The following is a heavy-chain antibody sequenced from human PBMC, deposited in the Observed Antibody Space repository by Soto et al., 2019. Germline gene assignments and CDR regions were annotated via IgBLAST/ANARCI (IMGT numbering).Heavy chain of an antibody. CDR1: GDSISSGNHY. Sequence: PSETLSLTCTVSGDSISSGNHYRSWIRQPPGKCLEWIGYIFYSGTAYYNPSLKSRLTISVDTSKNQFSLKLSSVTAADTAVYYCARTDYGTAYFDPWGQGSLVTVYS. CDR3: ARTDYGTAYFDP. CDR2: IFYSGTA. J-gene: IGHJ5*02. D-gene: IGHD3-10*01. V-gene: IGHV4-30-4*01.